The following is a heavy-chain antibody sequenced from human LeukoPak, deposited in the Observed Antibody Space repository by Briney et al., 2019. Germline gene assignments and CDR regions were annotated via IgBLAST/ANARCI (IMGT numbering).Heavy chain of an antibody. J-gene: IGHJ4*02. V-gene: IGHV4-61*01. D-gene: IGHD3-10*01. CDR1: GGSVSSSSYY. Sequence: SETLSLTCTVSGGSVSSSSYYWSWIRQPPGKGLEWIGYIYYSGSTNYNPSLKSRVTISVDTSKNQFSLKLSSVTAADTAVYYCARGEYYASGSYYTYYFDYWGQGTLVTVSS. CDR3: ARGEYYASGSYYTYYFDY. CDR2: IYYSGST.